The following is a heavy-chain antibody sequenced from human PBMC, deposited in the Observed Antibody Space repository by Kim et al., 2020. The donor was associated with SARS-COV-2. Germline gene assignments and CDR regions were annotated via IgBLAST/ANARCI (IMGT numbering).Heavy chain of an antibody. CDR2: ISGSGGST. CDR1: GFTFSSYA. J-gene: IGHJ6*02. CDR3: AKGRYSSSSYYYYGMDV. D-gene: IGHD6-6*01. V-gene: IGHV3-23*01. Sequence: GGSLRLSCAASGFTFSSYAMSWVRQAPGKGLEWVSAISGSGGSTYYADSVKGRFTISRDNSKNTLYLQMNSLRAEDTAVYYCAKGRYSSSSYYYYGMDVWGQGTTVTVSS.